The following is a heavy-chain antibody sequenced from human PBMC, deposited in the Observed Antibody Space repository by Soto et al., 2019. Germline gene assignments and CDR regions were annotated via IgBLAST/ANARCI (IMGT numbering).Heavy chain of an antibody. CDR3: ASTIEPYYYDSIGIDY. V-gene: IGHV4-31*03. CDR1: GGSVSSGGYY. J-gene: IGHJ4*02. D-gene: IGHD3-22*01. CDR2: IYYSGST. Sequence: PSETLSLTCTVSGGSVSSGGYYWSWIRQHPGKGLEWIGYIYYSGSTYYNPSLKSRVTISVDTSKNQFSLKLSSVTAADTAVYYCASTIEPYYYDSIGIDYCGQGTLVTVSS.